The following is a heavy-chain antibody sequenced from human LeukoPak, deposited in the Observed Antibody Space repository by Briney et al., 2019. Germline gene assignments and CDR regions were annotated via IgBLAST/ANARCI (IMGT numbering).Heavy chain of an antibody. Sequence: PGGSLRLSCAASGFTFSSYSMNWVRQAPGKGLEWVSSISSSSSYIYYADSVRCRFTISRDNAKNSLYLQMNSLRAEDTAVYYCASDRWLQLWGQGTLVTVSS. CDR1: GFTFSSYS. J-gene: IGHJ4*02. CDR3: ASDRWLQL. CDR2: ISSSSSYI. V-gene: IGHV3-21*01. D-gene: IGHD5-24*01.